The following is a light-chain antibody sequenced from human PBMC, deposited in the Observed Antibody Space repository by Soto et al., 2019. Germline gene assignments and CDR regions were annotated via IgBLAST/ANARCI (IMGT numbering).Light chain of an antibody. V-gene: IGKV3-20*01. CDR2: GAS. CDR3: QQNGSSPHT. J-gene: IGKJ4*01. CDR1: QSVSSCY. Sequence: DIVLTQSPCTLSLSPGERATLSCRASQSVSSCYLAWYQQKPGEAPRLLIYGASSRASGIPDRFSGSGSGTDFTLTISRLEPEDFAVYYCQQNGSSPHTFGGGTKVEIK.